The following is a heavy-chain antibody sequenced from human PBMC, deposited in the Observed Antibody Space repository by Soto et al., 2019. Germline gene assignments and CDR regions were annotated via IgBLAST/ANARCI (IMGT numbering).Heavy chain of an antibody. D-gene: IGHD2-2*01. CDR1: GYSFTSYL. Sequence: GESLKISFQGSGYSFTSYLICWVRQRPVKGLEWMGRINPSDSYTTYSPSFQGQVTISTDKSFSTAYLQWSGLKASDTAMYYCARLGYCAGTSCYPFDSSGQGTLLTVSS. CDR2: INPSDSYT. CDR3: ARLGYCAGTSCYPFDS. V-gene: IGHV5-10-1*01. J-gene: IGHJ4*02.